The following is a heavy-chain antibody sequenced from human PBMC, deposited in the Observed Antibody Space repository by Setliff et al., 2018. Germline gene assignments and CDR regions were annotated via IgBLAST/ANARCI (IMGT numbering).Heavy chain of an antibody. D-gene: IGHD2-21*01. J-gene: IGHJ4*02. CDR1: GFTFNDYG. V-gene: IGHV3-30*19. Sequence: PGGSLRLSCKTSGFTFNDYGIQWVRQAPGKGLEWVASDRGYYKYYADSVRGRLTVSRDESKNTVFLEMNGLRVDDTATYYCAREGLTGPVVISVAYYFDSWGQGTGVTSPQ. CDR2: DRGYYK. CDR3: AREGLTGPVVISVAYYFDS.